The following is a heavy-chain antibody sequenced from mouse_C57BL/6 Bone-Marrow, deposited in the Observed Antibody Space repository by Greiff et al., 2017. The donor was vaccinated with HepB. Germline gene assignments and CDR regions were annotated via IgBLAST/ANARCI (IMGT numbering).Heavy chain of an antibody. D-gene: IGHD1-1*01. Sequence: VKLMESGPELVRPGVSVKISCKGSGYTFTDYAMHWVKQSHAKSLEWIGVISTYYGDASYNQKFKDKATMTVDKSSSTAYMELARLTSEDSAVYYCACPNYYGSSYFDYWGQGTTLTVSS. V-gene: IGHV1-67*01. CDR3: ACPNYYGSSYFDY. J-gene: IGHJ2*01. CDR1: GYTFTDYA. CDR2: ISTYYGDA.